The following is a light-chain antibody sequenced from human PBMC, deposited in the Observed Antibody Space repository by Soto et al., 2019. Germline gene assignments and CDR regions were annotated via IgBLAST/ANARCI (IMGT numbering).Light chain of an antibody. J-gene: IGKJ1*01. CDR3: QQSYSTPVT. V-gene: IGKV1-39*01. Sequence: DIQMTQSPSSLSASVGDRVTITCRASQNIGNSLSWYKQKPGTAPQVLIYVASNLQSGVPSRFSGSGSGTDFTLTISSLQPEDFATYYCQQSYSTPVTFGQGTKVDIK. CDR1: QNIGNS. CDR2: VAS.